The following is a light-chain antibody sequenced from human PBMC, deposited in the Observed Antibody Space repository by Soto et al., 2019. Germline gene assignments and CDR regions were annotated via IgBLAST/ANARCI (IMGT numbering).Light chain of an antibody. Sequence: DIQMTQSPSSLSASVGDRVTITCRASQSISSYLNWYQQKPGKATKLLIYAASSLQSGVPSRFSGSGSGTDFTLTISSLQHEDFATYYCQKSYSTPKTFGQGTKVEIK. CDR2: AAS. CDR3: QKSYSTPKT. V-gene: IGKV1-39*01. J-gene: IGKJ1*01. CDR1: QSISSY.